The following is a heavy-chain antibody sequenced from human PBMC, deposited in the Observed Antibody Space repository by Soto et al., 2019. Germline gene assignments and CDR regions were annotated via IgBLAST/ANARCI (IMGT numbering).Heavy chain of an antibody. CDR1: GYTFTSYY. V-gene: IGHV1-46*01. CDR3: ARERWLPQRTYFFDY. J-gene: IGHJ4*02. CDR2: INPSGGGST. D-gene: IGHD5-12*01. Sequence: ASVKVSCKASGYTFTSYYMHWVRQAPGQGLEWMGIINPSGGGSTLYAQKFQGRVTMTRDTSTTTVDMELSSLRSEDTAVYYCARERWLPQRTYFFDYWGQGTLVTVSS.